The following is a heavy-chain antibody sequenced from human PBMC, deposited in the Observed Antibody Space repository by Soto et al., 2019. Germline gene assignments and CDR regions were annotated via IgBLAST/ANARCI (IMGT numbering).Heavy chain of an antibody. V-gene: IGHV1-69*13. CDR3: ARELTGRGAFDI. D-gene: IGHD1-20*01. CDR2: IIPIFGTA. Sequence: ASVKVSCKAAGGTFSGYAISWVRQAPGQGLEWMGGIIPIFGTANYAQKFQGRVTITADESTSTAYMELSSLRSEDTAVYYCARELTGRGAFDIWGQGTMVTVSS. CDR1: GGTFSGYA. J-gene: IGHJ3*02.